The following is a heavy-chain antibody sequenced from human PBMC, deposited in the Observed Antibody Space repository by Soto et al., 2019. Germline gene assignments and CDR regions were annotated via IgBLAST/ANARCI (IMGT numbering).Heavy chain of an antibody. CDR2: LYDVDGS. CDR3: ATWHEREHAFDV. J-gene: IGHJ3*01. D-gene: IGHD1-1*01. CDR1: GLTISGKKY. Sequence: DVQLVEAGGGLIQPGESLRLSCAAFGLTISGKKYVAWVRQAPGKGLEWVSALYDVDGSFYADSVTGRFTTSSDSSKTTVYLQMNDLRPDDTAVYYCATWHEREHAFDVWGQGTTVTISS. V-gene: IGHV3-53*01.